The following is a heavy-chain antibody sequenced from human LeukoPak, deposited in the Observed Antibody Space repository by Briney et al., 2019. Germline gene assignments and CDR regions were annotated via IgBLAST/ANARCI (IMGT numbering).Heavy chain of an antibody. CDR2: LNHSGST. CDR3: ARGRYYYDSSGYYLRPGYFDY. V-gene: IGHV4-34*01. J-gene: IGHJ4*02. Sequence: SETLSLTCTVHGGPFSGYFWTWIRQPPGKGLEWIGELNHSGSTNYNPSLKSRVTISVDTSKNQFSLKLSSVTAADTAVYYCARGRYYYDSSGYYLRPGYFDYWGQGTLVTVSS. CDR1: GGPFSGYF. D-gene: IGHD3-22*01.